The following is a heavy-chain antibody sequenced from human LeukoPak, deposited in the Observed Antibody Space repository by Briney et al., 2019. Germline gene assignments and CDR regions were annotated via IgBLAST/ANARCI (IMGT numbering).Heavy chain of an antibody. D-gene: IGHD3-22*01. V-gene: IGHV1-69*05. CDR3: ARDQYYYDSSGYLSAAYFDY. J-gene: IGHJ4*02. CDR2: IIPIFGTA. Sequence: SVKVSCKASGGTFSSYAISWVRQAPGQGLEWMGRIIPIFGTANYAQKFQGRVTITTDESTSTAYMELSSLRSEDTAVCYCARDQYYYDSSGYLSAAYFDYWGQGTLVTVSS. CDR1: GGTFSSYA.